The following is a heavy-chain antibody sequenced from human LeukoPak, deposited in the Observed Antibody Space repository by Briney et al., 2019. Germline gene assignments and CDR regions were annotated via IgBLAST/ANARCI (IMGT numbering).Heavy chain of an antibody. V-gene: IGHV4-59*01. CDR2: IYYSGST. CDR1: GGSISSYY. D-gene: IGHD3-3*01. CDR3: ARFATYYDFWSGPNWFDP. Sequence: SETLSLTCTVSGGSISSYYWSWIRQPPGKGLEWIGYIYYSGSTNYNPSLKSRVTISVDTSKNQFSLKLSSVTAADTAVYYCARFATYYDFWSGPNWFDPWGQGTLVTVSS. J-gene: IGHJ5*02.